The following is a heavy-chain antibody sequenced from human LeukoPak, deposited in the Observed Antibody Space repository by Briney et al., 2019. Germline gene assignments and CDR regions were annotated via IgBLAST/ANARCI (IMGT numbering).Heavy chain of an antibody. CDR2: IDTSSSTM. J-gene: IGHJ3*01. Sequence: GGSLRLSCAASAFTFSDYSMNWGRQAPGKGLEWISYIDTSSSTMYYADSVMGRFTISRDNAKESLYLQMNSLRDEDTAVYYCAREDDSWGPNNLDLWGQGTMVTVSS. V-gene: IGHV3-48*02. D-gene: IGHD7-27*01. CDR1: AFTFSDYS. CDR3: AREDDSWGPNNLDL.